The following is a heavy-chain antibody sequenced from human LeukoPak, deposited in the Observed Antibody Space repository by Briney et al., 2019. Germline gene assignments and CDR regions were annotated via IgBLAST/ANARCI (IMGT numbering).Heavy chain of an antibody. V-gene: IGHV4-59*08. CDR3: TRYSYDSVGRHFDY. J-gene: IGHJ4*02. Sequence: SETLSLTCTVSGGSISSYYWSWIRQPPGKGLEWIGWIHCSGRTSYNPSLKSRVTISVDTSKNQFSLKLSSVTAADTAVYYCTRYSYDSVGRHFDYWGQGTLVTVSS. CDR2: IHCSGRT. CDR1: GGSISSYY. D-gene: IGHD3-10*01.